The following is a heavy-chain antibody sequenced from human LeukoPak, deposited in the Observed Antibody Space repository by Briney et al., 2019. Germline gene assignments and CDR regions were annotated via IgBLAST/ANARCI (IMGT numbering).Heavy chain of an antibody. CDR2: IKQDGSEK. Sequence: GGSLRLSCAASGFTFTYWMSWVRQAPGMGLEWVANIKQDGSEKYYVGSVKGRFTISRDNAKKSLYLQMNSLRAEDTAVYYCASGFLDDFWSGHFWGQGTLVTVSS. CDR3: ASGFLDDFWSGHF. J-gene: IGHJ4*02. D-gene: IGHD3-3*01. CDR1: GFTFTYW. V-gene: IGHV3-7*01.